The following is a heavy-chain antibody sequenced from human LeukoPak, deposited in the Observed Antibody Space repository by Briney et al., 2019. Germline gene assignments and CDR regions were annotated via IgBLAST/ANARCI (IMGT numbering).Heavy chain of an antibody. CDR3: ARTFAVAGTSWFDP. D-gene: IGHD6-19*01. Sequence: PSETLSLTCAVYGGSFSGYYWSWIRQPPGKGLEWIGEINHSGSTNYNPSLKSRVTISVDTSKNQFSLKLSSVTAADTAVHYCARTFAVAGTSWFDPWGQGTLVTVSS. CDR2: INHSGST. J-gene: IGHJ5*02. V-gene: IGHV4-34*01. CDR1: GGSFSGYY.